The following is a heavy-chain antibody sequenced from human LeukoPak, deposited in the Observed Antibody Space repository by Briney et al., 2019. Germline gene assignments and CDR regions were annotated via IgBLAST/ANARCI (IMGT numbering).Heavy chain of an antibody. CDR3: ARSPGYDSSGYFPYYFDY. D-gene: IGHD3-22*01. Sequence: GASVKVSCKASGYTFTSYDINWVRQATGQGLEWMGRIIPIFGTANYAQKFQGRVTITTDESTSTAYMELSSLRSEDTAVYYCARSPGYDSSGYFPYYFDYWGQGTLVTVSS. J-gene: IGHJ4*02. CDR1: GYTFTSYD. CDR2: IIPIFGTA. V-gene: IGHV1-69*05.